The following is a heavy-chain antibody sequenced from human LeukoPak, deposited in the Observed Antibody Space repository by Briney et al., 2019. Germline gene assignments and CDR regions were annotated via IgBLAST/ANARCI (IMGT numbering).Heavy chain of an antibody. CDR1: GFTFSSYW. D-gene: IGHD4-17*01. CDR3: AGLVGDYLVGAIDY. CDR2: IKQDGSGK. V-gene: IGHV3-7*01. Sequence: GGSLRLSCAASGFTFSSYWMSWVRQAPGKGLEWVANIKQDGSGKYYVDSVKGRFTISRDNAKNSLYLQMNSLRAEDTAVYYCAGLVGDYLVGAIDYWGQGTLVTVSS. J-gene: IGHJ4*02.